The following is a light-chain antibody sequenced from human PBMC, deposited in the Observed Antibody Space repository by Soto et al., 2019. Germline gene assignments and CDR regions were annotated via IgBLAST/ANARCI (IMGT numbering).Light chain of an antibody. CDR2: GNT. CDR1: YSNIGAGYD. Sequence: QSVLTQPPSVSGAPGQRVTISCTGSYSNIGAGYDVHWYQQLPGTAPKLLIYGNTNRPSGVTDRFSASKSGTSASLAITGLQAEDEADYYCQSYDSGLSVSGVFGTGTKLTVL. J-gene: IGLJ1*01. V-gene: IGLV1-40*01. CDR3: QSYDSGLSVSGV.